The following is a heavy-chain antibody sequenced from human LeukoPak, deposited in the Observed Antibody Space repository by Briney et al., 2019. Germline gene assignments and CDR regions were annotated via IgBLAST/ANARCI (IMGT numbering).Heavy chain of an antibody. V-gene: IGHV3-7*01. CDR3: ARPFLYDSSGYYYIV. D-gene: IGHD3-22*01. J-gene: IGHJ4*02. CDR1: GFTFSTSW. Sequence: GGSLRLSCAASGFTFSTSWMSWVRQAPGKGLEWVANIKQDGSEKYYVDSVKGRFTISRDNAKNSLYLQMNSLRAEDTAVYYCARPFLYDSSGYYYIVWGQGTLVTVSS. CDR2: IKQDGSEK.